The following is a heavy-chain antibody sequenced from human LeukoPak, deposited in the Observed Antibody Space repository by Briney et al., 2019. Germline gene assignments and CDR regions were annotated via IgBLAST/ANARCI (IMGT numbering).Heavy chain of an antibody. J-gene: IGHJ1*01. Sequence: SESLSLTCTVPGASFSSSNYYWGWVRQPPGKGLEWIGSIFYGGGTYHNPSLKSRVTISVDTSKNQFSTKMSSVTAEDTAVYYCAGRTGRSGWSKYFTYWGQGTLVTVSS. CDR3: AGRTGRSGWSKYFTY. D-gene: IGHD3-3*01. CDR2: IFYGGGT. V-gene: IGHV4-39*01. CDR1: GASFSSSNYY.